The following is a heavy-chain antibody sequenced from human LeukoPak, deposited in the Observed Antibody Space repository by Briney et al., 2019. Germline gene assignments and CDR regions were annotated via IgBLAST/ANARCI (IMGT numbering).Heavy chain of an antibody. CDR1: GYTFTGYY. J-gene: IGHJ4*02. Sequence: RASVKVSCKASGYTFTGYYMHWVRQAPGQGLEWMGWINPNSGGTNYAQKFQGRVTMTRDTSISTAYMELSRLRSDDTAVYYCARDGPRIAAAGGGYFDYWGQGTLVTVSS. D-gene: IGHD6-13*01. V-gene: IGHV1-2*02. CDR2: INPNSGGT. CDR3: ARDGPRIAAAGGGYFDY.